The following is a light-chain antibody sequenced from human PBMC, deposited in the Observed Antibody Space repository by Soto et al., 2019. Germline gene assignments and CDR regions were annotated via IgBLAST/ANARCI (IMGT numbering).Light chain of an antibody. V-gene: IGLV3-1*01. J-gene: IGLJ2*01. CDR3: QAWDSDSVV. CDR1: NLGDSF. CDR2: HDT. Sequence: SYELTQPPSVSVSPGQTAAITCAGDNLGDSFASWYQQRPGQSPVLVIYHDTTRPSGIPERFSGSSSGNTVTLTITGTLATDEADYCGQAWDSDSVVFGGGTKVTVL.